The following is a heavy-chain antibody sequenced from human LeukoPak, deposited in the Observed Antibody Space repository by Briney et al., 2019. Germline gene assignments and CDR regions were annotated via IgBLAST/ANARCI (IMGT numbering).Heavy chain of an antibody. Sequence: SETLSLTCTVSGGSISSSSYYWGWIRQPPGKGLEWIRSIYYSGSTYYNPSLKSRVTISVDTSKNQFSLKLSSVTAADTAVYYCARQKGYSSGWYFDYWGQGTLVTVSS. CDR1: GGSISSSSYY. CDR3: ARQKGYSSGWYFDY. J-gene: IGHJ4*02. D-gene: IGHD6-19*01. CDR2: IYYSGST. V-gene: IGHV4-39*01.